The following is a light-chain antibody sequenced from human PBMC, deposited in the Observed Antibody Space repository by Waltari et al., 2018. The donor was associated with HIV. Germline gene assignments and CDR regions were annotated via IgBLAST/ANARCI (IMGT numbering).Light chain of an antibody. CDR3: ISYRSGFTLM. Sequence: QSALTQPAPVSGSPGPSITLSCTGTSFDVGVYHYVSWYQQHPGKAPKLLIYEVTNRPSGVSNRFSGSKSGNTASLTISGLQAEDEADYYCISYRSGFTLMFGGGTKLTVL. V-gene: IGLV2-14*01. CDR1: SFDVGVYHY. CDR2: EVT. J-gene: IGLJ3*02.